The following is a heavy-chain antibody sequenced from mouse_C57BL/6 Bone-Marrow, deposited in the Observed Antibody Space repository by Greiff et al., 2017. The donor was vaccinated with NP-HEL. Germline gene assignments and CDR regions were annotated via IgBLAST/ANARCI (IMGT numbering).Heavy chain of an antibody. Sequence: QVQLQQSGAELVKPGASVKLSCKASGYTFTEYTIHWVKQRSGQGLEWIGWFYPGSGSIKYNEKFKDKATLTADKSSSTVYMELSRLTSEDSACYFCARHEVGYDYDEGHYFDYWGQGTTLTVSS. CDR2: FYPGSGSI. CDR1: GYTFTEYT. D-gene: IGHD2-4*01. J-gene: IGHJ2*01. V-gene: IGHV1-62-2*01. CDR3: ARHEVGYDYDEGHYFDY.